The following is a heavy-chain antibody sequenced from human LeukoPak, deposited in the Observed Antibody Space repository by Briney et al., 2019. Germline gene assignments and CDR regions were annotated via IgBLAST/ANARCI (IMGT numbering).Heavy chain of an antibody. CDR3: ARDGFGGDGLHY. J-gene: IGHJ4*02. D-gene: IGHD3-10*01. CDR2: ISSSGSTI. V-gene: IGHV3-48*03. Sequence: GGSLRLSCAASGFTFSSYEMNWVRQAPGKGLEWVSYISSSGSTIYYADSVKGRFTISGDNPNNSLYLQMNSLRAEDTAVYYCARDGFGGDGLHYWGQGTLVTVSS. CDR1: GFTFSSYE.